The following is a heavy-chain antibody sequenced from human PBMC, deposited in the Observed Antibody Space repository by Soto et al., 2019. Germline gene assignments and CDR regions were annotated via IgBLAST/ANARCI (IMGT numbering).Heavy chain of an antibody. V-gene: IGHV1-69*12. CDR2: IIPIFGTA. Sequence: QVQLVQSGAEVKKPGSSVKVSCKASGGTFSSYAISWVRQAPGQGLEWMGGIIPIFGTANYAQKFQGRVTLTAADSTSTAYIELSSLRSEATAVYYCARHPGGRGYYYGMDVWGQGTTVTFSS. D-gene: IGHD2-15*01. CDR1: GGTFSSYA. J-gene: IGHJ6*02. CDR3: ARHPGGRGYYYGMDV.